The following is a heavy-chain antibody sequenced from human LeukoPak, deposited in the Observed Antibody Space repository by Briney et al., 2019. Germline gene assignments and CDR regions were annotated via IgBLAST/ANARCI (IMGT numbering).Heavy chain of an antibody. D-gene: IGHD3-3*01. CDR3: ATDGQFWSGKFDY. V-gene: IGHV1-24*01. CDR2: FDPEDGET. Sequence: ASVKVSCKVSRYTLTELSMHWVRQAPGKGLEWMGGFDPEDGETIYAQKFQGRVTMTEDTSTDTAYMELSSLRSEDTAVYYCATDGQFWSGKFDYWGQGTLVTVSS. J-gene: IGHJ4*02. CDR1: RYTLTELS.